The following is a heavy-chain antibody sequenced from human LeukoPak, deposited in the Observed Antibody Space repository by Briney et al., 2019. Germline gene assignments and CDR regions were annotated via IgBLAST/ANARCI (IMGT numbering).Heavy chain of an antibody. CDR3: AKSAPGYSSGWYGDDY. D-gene: IGHD6-19*01. J-gene: IGHJ4*02. CDR1: GFTFSSYW. Sequence: PGGSLRLSCAASGFTFSSYWMSWVRQAPGKGLEWVAVIWSDGSNDRYADSVKGRFTISRDNSKNTLYLQMNSLRAEDTAVYYCAKSAPGYSSGWYGDDYWGQGTLVTVSS. CDR2: IWSDGSND. V-gene: IGHV3-33*06.